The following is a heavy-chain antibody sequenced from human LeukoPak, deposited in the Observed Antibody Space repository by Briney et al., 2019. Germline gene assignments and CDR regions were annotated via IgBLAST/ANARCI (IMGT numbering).Heavy chain of an antibody. V-gene: IGHV3-11*06. CDR1: GLTFSDYY. D-gene: IGHD5-12*01. CDR3: PRDRVATKN. Sequence: GGSLRLSCAAHGLTFSDYYMSWIRQAPGKGLEWVLYISSSRSNTNYADSVKGRFTISRDNAKNSLYLQMNSLRAAATAVYYCPRDRVATKNWGQGTLVTVSS. J-gene: IGHJ4*02. CDR2: ISSSRSNT.